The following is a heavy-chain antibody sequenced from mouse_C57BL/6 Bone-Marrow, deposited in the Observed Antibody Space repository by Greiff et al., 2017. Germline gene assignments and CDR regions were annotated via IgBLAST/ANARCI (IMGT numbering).Heavy chain of an antibody. J-gene: IGHJ2*01. V-gene: IGHV1-76*01. Sequence: QVQLQQSGPELVKPGASVKISCKASGYTFTDYYINWVKQRPGQGLEWIARIYPGSGNTYYNEKFKGKATLTAEKSSSTAYMQLSSLTSEDSAVYFCARGGFFDYWGQGTTLTVSS. CDR1: GYTFTDYY. CDR2: IYPGSGNT. CDR3: ARGGFFDY.